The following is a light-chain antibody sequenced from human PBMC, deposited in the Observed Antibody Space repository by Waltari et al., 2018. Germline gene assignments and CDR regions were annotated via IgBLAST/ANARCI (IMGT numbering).Light chain of an antibody. CDR2: AAS. J-gene: IGKJ1*01. Sequence: AIQMTQSPSSLSASVGDRVTITCRASQGIRNDLGWYQQRPGKAPNLLIYAASSLQNGVTSRFSGSGSGTGFTLTISSLQPEDFGTYYCLQDYSYPWTFGQGTKVEIK. V-gene: IGKV1-6*01. CDR3: LQDYSYPWT. CDR1: QGIRND.